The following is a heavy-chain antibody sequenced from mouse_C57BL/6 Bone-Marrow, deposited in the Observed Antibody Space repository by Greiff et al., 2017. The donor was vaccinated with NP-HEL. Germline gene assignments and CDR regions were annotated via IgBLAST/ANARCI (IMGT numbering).Heavy chain of an antibody. CDR2: IYPGSGST. CDR1: GYTFTSYW. V-gene: IGHV1-55*01. Sequence: QVQLQQPGAELVKPGASVKMSCKASGYTFTSYWITWVKQRPGQGLEWIGDIYPGSGSTNYNEKFKSKATLTVDTSSSTAYMQLSSLTSEDSAVYYCANYDYEAADFDYWGQGTTLTVSS. J-gene: IGHJ2*01. D-gene: IGHD2-4*01. CDR3: ANYDYEAADFDY.